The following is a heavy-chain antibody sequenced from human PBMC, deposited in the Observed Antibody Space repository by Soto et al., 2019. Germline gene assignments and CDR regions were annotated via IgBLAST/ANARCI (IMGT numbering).Heavy chain of an antibody. Sequence: QVQLQESGPGLVKPSETLSFTCTVSGGSIGTYYWSWIRQPPGKGLELIGYIYYSGNTNYNPSLKSRVTISLDTSKNQFSLKLSSVTAADTAVYYCARMTTRDFGMDVWGQGTTVTVSS. V-gene: IGHV4-59*01. CDR3: ARMTTRDFGMDV. CDR1: GGSIGTYY. CDR2: IYYSGNT. J-gene: IGHJ6*02. D-gene: IGHD4-17*01.